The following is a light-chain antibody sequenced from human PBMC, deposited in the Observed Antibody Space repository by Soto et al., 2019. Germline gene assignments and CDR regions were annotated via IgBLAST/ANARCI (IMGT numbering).Light chain of an antibody. Sequence: QSVLTQPPSVSAAPGQRVTISCSGSSSNIGNNFVSWYQQLPGTAPKLLIYDNYKRPLGIPDRFSGSKSGTSGTLDITDLQTGDDSDYYCGAWDSSLSAGVFGTGTKATVL. CDR1: SSNIGNNF. CDR3: GAWDSSLSAGV. J-gene: IGLJ1*01. CDR2: DNY. V-gene: IGLV1-51*01.